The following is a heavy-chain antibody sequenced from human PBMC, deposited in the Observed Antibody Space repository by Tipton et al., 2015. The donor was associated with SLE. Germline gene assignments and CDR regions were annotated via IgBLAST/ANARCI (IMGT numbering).Heavy chain of an antibody. V-gene: IGHV3-23*01. D-gene: IGHD1-26*01. CDR3: AVDYYNGIPI. J-gene: IGHJ3*02. Sequence: SLRLSCAASGFTFSSYGMSWVRQAPGKGLEWVSGISGSGGSTYYADSVKGRFTISRDNSKNTLYLQMNSLRVEDTAVYYCAVDYYNGIPIWGQGTMVTVSS. CDR1: GFTFSSYG. CDR2: ISGSGGST.